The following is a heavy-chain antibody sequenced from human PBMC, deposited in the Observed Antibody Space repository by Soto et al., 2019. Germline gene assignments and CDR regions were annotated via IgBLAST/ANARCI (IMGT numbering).Heavy chain of an antibody. CDR3: ARQGRFGERYMDV. Sequence: ESLKVWWKGAGCRFTNYWIGWVRQMPGKGLEWMGIIYPDDSDIRYSPSFQGQVTISADKSISTAYLQWSSLKASDTAMYYCARQGRFGERYMDVWAKGTTVTVSS. CDR1: GCRFTNYW. J-gene: IGHJ6*03. CDR2: IYPDDSDI. V-gene: IGHV5-51*01. D-gene: IGHD3-10*01.